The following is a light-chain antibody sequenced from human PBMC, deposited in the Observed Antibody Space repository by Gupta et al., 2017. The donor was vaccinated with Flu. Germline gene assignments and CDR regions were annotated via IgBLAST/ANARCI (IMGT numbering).Light chain of an antibody. V-gene: IGKV1-5*03. CDR2: KAS. J-gene: IGKJ2*03. CDR3: QQYNSPPYS. Sequence: DIQMTQSPSTLSSSVGDRVTITCRASQSISSWLAWYQQKPGKAPKLLIYKASSLESGVPSRFSGSGSGTEFTLTISSLQPDDFATYYCQQYNSPPYSFSQGTKLEIK. CDR1: QSISSW.